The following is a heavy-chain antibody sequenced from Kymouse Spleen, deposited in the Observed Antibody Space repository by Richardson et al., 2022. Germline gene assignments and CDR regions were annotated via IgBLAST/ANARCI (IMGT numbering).Heavy chain of an antibody. CDR1: GGSFSGYY. V-gene: IGHV4-34*01. CDR2: INHSGST. CDR3: AGYSSGWYYYYYGMDV. Sequence: QVQLQQWGAGLLKPSETLSLTCAVYGGSFSGYYWSWIRQPPGKGLEWIGEINHSGSTNYNPSLKSRVTISVDTSKNQFSLKLSSVTAADTAVYYCAGYSSGWYYYYYGMDVWGQGTTVTVSS. D-gene: IGHD6-25*01. J-gene: IGHJ6*02.